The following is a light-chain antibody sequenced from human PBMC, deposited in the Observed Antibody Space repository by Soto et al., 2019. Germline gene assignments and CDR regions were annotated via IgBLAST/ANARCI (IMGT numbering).Light chain of an antibody. CDR1: QSIRSS. J-gene: IGKJ1*01. CDR2: DAS. CDR3: QQYGSSGT. Sequence: EIVLTQSPGTLSLCARERATLSCRASQSIRSSLAWYKQEPGLAPTPLISDASNRATGIPDRFSGSGSGTDFTLTIRRLEPEDFAVDYCQQYGSSGTFGQGTKLDIK. V-gene: IGKV3-20*01.